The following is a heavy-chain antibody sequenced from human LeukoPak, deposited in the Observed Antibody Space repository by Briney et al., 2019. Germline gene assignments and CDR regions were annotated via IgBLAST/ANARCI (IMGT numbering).Heavy chain of an antibody. J-gene: IGHJ3*02. Sequence: GGSLRLSCAASGFTFSSYWMNWARQAPGKGLEWVASINHNGNVNYYVDSVKGRFTVSRDNSKNTLSLQMDNLRTEDTAVYYCAKGGGRPLDDAFDIWGQETMVTVSS. V-gene: IGHV3-7*03. CDR2: INHNGNVN. CDR1: GFTFSSYW. CDR3: AKGGGRPLDDAFDI.